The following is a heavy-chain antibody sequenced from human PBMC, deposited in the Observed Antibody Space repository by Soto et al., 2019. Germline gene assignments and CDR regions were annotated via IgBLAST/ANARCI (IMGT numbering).Heavy chain of an antibody. J-gene: IGHJ4*02. CDR1: GFTFSSYA. D-gene: IGHD3-22*01. CDR3: AREPDSSGYYYFDY. CDR2: ISSYGGST. V-gene: IGHV3-64*01. Sequence: EVQLVESGGGLVQPGGSMRLSCAASGFTFSSYAMHWVRQAPGKGLEYVSAISSYGGSTYYATSVKGRFTISRDNSKNTLYLQMGSLRAEDMAVYYCAREPDSSGYYYFDYWGQGTLVTVSS.